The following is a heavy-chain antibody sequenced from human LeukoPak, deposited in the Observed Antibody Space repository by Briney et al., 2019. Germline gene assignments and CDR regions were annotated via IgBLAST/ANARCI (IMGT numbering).Heavy chain of an antibody. CDR2: ISSDGGST. D-gene: IGHD3-10*01. J-gene: IGHJ5*02. CDR3: VRPSGSGTYYRPNWFDP. V-gene: IGHV3-64D*06. CDR1: GFTFSSFA. Sequence: GGSLRLSCSVSGFTFSSFAMHWVRQAPGKGLEYVSAISSDGGSTYYADSVRGRFTISRDDSKNTLYLQMSSLRAEDTAVYYCVRPSGSGTYYRPNWFDPWAREPWSPSPQ.